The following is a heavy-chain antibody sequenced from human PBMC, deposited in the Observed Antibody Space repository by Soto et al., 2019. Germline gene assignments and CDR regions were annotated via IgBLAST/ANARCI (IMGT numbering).Heavy chain of an antibody. CDR2: ISHDGNNR. J-gene: IGHJ3*02. V-gene: IGHV3-30-3*01. CDR1: GFTFSIYA. CDR3: ARGPSHGAFDI. Sequence: PGGSLRISCAASGFTFSIYAMLWVRQAPGKGLEWLASISHDGNNRYYAGSVRGRFTISRDNAKNTVYLQMNSLRAEDTAVYYCARGPSHGAFDIWGQGTMVPVSS.